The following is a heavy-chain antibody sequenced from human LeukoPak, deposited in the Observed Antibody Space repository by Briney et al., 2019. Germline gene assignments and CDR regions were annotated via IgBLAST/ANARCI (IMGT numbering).Heavy chain of an antibody. CDR2: ISSNGGST. Sequence: GGSLRLSCAASGFTLSSYAMHWVRQAPGKGLEYVSAISSNGGSTYYANSVKGRFTISRDNSKNTLYLQMNSLRAEDTAVYYCARVTPWIQLWYPPSYYFDYWGQGTLVTVSS. V-gene: IGHV3-64*01. CDR1: GFTLSSYA. J-gene: IGHJ4*02. D-gene: IGHD5-18*01. CDR3: ARVTPWIQLWYPPSYYFDY.